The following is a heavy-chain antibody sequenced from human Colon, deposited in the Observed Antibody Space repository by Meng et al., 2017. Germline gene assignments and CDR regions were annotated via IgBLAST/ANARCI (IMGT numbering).Heavy chain of an antibody. CDR1: GFTFSNYS. CDR2: ISSDSRYI. CDR3: ASRGYSYGYAY. D-gene: IGHD5-18*01. J-gene: IGHJ4*02. V-gene: IGHV3-21*01. Sequence: GGFLRLSCAASGFTFSNYSMNWVRQAPGKGLEWVSSISSDSRYIYYPDSVKGRFTISRDNAKNSLYLQMNSLRAEGTSVYYCASRGYSYGYAYWGQGTLVTVSS.